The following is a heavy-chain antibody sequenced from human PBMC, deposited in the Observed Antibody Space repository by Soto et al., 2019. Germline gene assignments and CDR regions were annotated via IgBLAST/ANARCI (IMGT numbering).Heavy chain of an antibody. CDR1: GFTFSSYG. V-gene: IGHV3-33*01. D-gene: IGHD3-10*01. Sequence: GGSLRLSCAASGFTFSSYGMHWVRQAPGKGLEWVAVIWYDGSNKYYADSVKGRFTISRDNSKNTLYLQMNSLRAEDTAVYYCARERWGSGSYPPGGYYYYGMDVWGQGTTVTVSS. J-gene: IGHJ6*02. CDR2: IWYDGSNK. CDR3: ARERWGSGSYPPGGYYYYGMDV.